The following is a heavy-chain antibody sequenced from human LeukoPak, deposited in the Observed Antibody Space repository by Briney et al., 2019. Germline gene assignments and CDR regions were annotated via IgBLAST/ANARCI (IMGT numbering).Heavy chain of an antibody. J-gene: IGHJ4*02. CDR1: GYTFTSTG. Sequence: ASVKVSCKASGYTFTSTGICWVRQAPGQGLEWMGWVSAYNGNTNYAQKFQGRVTMTTDTSTSTAYMELRTLRSDDTAVYYCARVGGPKQWPYSAPLPIDYWGQGTLVTASS. V-gene: IGHV1-18*01. CDR2: VSAYNGNT. CDR3: ARVGGPKQWPYSAPLPIDY. D-gene: IGHD6-19*01.